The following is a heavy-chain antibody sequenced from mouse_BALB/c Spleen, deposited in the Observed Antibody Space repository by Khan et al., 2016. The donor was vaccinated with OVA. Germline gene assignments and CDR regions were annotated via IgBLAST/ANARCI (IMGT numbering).Heavy chain of an antibody. D-gene: IGHD2-14*01. CDR3: ARGGAAFYRNDGGAMDY. CDR1: GYTFTTAG. V-gene: IGHV9-4*02. Sequence: QIQLVQSGPELKKPGETVRISCKASGYTFTTAGMQWVQKMPGKGLKWIGWINTHSGVPKYAEDFKGRFAFSLEHSASTVYLQMTNLKNEDTATYFCARGGAAFYRNDGGAMDYWGQGTSVTVSS. CDR2: INTHSGVP. J-gene: IGHJ4*01.